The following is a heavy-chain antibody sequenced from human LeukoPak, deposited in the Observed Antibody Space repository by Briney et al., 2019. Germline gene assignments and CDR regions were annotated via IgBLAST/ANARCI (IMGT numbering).Heavy chain of an antibody. D-gene: IGHD1-26*01. Sequence: SGGSLRLSCAASGFTFSNSWMSWVRQAPGKGLEWVGRIETKTDGGTTDYAAPVKGRFTISRDDSKNTLYLQVNSLETEDTAVYYCTADEWAWGQGTLVTVSS. CDR3: TADEWA. CDR1: GFTFSNSW. V-gene: IGHV3-15*04. J-gene: IGHJ5*02. CDR2: IETKTDGGTT.